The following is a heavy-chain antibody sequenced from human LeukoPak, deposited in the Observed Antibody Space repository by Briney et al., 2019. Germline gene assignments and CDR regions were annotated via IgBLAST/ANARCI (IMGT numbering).Heavy chain of an antibody. D-gene: IGHD5-18*01. V-gene: IGHV4-38-2*02. J-gene: IGHJ4*02. CDR3: ARGYSYGIHDY. CDR2: IYHSGST. Sequence: SETLSLTCTVSGYPISSGYYWGWIRQPPGKGLEWIGSIYHSGSTYYNPSLKSRVTISVDTSKNQFSLKLSSVTAADTAVYYCARGYSYGIHDYWGQGTLVTVSS. CDR1: GYPISSGYY.